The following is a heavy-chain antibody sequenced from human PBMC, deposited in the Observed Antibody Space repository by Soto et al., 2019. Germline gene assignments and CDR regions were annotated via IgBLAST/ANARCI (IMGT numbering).Heavy chain of an antibody. Sequence: GGSLRLSCAASGFTFSGSAMHWVRQASGKGLEWVGRIRSKANSYATAYAASVKGRFTISRDDSKNTAYLQMNSLKTEDTAVYYCTSEGDIVVVPAAIDAFDIWGQGTMVTVSS. CDR2: IRSKANSYAT. V-gene: IGHV3-73*01. J-gene: IGHJ3*02. D-gene: IGHD2-2*01. CDR3: TSEGDIVVVPAAIDAFDI. CDR1: GFTFSGSA.